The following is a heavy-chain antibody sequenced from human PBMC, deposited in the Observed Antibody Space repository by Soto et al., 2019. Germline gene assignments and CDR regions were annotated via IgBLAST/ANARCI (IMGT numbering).Heavy chain of an antibody. CDR1: GFTFSSYS. D-gene: IGHD3-22*01. CDR2: ISSSSSYI. J-gene: IGHJ5*02. CDR3: ARDWRPKYDSSGYEFDP. Sequence: GGSLRLSCAASGFTFSSYSMNWVRQAPGKGLEWVSSISSSSSYIYYADSVKGRFTISRDNAKNSLYLQMNSLRAEDTAVYYCARDWRPKYDSSGYEFDPWGQGTLVTVSS. V-gene: IGHV3-21*01.